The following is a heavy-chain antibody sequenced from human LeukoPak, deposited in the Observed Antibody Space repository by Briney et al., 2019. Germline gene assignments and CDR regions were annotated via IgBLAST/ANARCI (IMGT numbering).Heavy chain of an antibody. V-gene: IGHV3-48*03. J-gene: IGHJ4*02. CDR2: ISSSGRTM. CDR3: ARGWRPRYCGGDCSFDY. CDR1: GFTFSNYA. Sequence: PGGSLRLSCAASGFTFSNYAMHWVRQAPGKGLEWVSYISSSGRTMYYADSVKGRFTISRENAKNSLYLQMNSLRAEDTAVYYCARGWRPRYCGGDCSFDYWGQGTLVTVSS. D-gene: IGHD2-21*02.